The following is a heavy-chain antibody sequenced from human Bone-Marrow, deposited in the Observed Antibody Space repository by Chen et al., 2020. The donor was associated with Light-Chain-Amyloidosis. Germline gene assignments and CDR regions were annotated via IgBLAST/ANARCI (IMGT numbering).Heavy chain of an antibody. V-gene: IGHV5-51*01. J-gene: IGHJ4*02. CDR3: AGRRDGYNFDY. CDR2: IYPDDSDA. Sequence: EVQLEQSGPEVKKPGESLKISCKGSGYTFPNYWIGGVRQMPGKGLEWMGVIYPDDSDARYSPSFEGRVTISADKSIPTAYLQWRGLKASDTAMYDCAGRRDGYNFDYWGQGTLVTVSS. CDR1: GYTFPNYW. D-gene: IGHD5-12*01.